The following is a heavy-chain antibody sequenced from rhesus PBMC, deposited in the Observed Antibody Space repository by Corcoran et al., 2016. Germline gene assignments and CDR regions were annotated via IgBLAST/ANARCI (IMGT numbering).Heavy chain of an antibody. V-gene: IGHV1-111*02. Sequence: EVQLVQSGAEVKKPGASVKISCKASGYTFTDYYLHWVRQAPGKGLEWMGRVDPDDGEAIHAQKLQDRVTSTADTSTDTAYMVLSSRRSEDTAVYYCATLWEVVSDYWGQGVLVTVSS. CDR1: GYTFTDYY. CDR3: ATLWEVVSDY. J-gene: IGHJ4*01. D-gene: IGHD2-21*01. CDR2: VDPDDGEA.